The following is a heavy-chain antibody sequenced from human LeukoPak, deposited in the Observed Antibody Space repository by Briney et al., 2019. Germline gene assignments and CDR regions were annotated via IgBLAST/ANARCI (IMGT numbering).Heavy chain of an antibody. D-gene: IGHD3-10*01. V-gene: IGHV3-11*06. J-gene: IGHJ4*02. Sequence: SVRGRFAISRDNAKNSVYLQMNNLRVEDTAVYYCARDTQITMVLVPAEDFDYWGQGTLVTVSS. CDR3: ARDTQITMVLVPAEDFDY.